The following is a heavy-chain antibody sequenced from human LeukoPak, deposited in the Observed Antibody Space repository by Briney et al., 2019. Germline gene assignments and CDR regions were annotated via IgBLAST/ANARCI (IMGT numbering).Heavy chain of an antibody. Sequence: PGGPLRLSCAVSGFTVSNDALTWFRQAPGKGLEWVSDIRGGGDTYYAESVKGRFTISRDNSKNTLYLQMNSLRAEDTAVYYCAKLRAMGPASAFDIWGQGTMVTVSS. J-gene: IGHJ3*02. V-gene: IGHV3-23*01. CDR3: AKLRAMGPASAFDI. D-gene: IGHD5-18*01. CDR1: GFTVSNDA. CDR2: IRGGGDT.